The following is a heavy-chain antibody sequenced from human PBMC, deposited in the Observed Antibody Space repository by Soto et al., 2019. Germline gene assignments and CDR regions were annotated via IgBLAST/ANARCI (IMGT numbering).Heavy chain of an antibody. V-gene: IGHV5-51*01. D-gene: IGHD6-13*01. Sequence: GDSLKISCKGSGYTFTDYWIGWVRQLPGKGLEWMGIIYPGDYETRYSPSFHGKVTISADRSIGTAYLQWSSLEASDSAFYFCARSPRSSPYFDYWGQGALVTVSS. CDR3: ARSPRSSPYFDY. CDR1: GYTFTDYW. CDR2: IYPGDYET. J-gene: IGHJ4*02.